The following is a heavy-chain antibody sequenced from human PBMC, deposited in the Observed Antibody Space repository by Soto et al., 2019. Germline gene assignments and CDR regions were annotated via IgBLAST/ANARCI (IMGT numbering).Heavy chain of an antibody. CDR1: GGSISSYY. Sequence: QVQLQESGPGLVKPSETLSLTCTVSGGSISSYYWSWIRQPPGKGLEWIGYIYYSGSTNYNPSLKSRVTISVDTSKNQFSLKLSSVTAADTAVYYCVQVSITFYAPLTWGQGILVTVSS. J-gene: IGHJ5*02. CDR2: IYYSGST. CDR3: VQVSITFYAPLT. D-gene: IGHD3-16*01. V-gene: IGHV4-59*01.